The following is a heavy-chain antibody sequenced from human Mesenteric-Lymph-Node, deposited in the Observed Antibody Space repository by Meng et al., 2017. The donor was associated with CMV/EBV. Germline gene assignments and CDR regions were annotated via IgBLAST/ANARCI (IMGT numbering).Heavy chain of an antibody. Sequence: GGSLRLSCAASGFTFSDYSMNWVRQAPGKGLEWVAVISYDGNKEFYADSVKGRFTISRDNSKNTVYLQMNALRAGDTAVYYCARDLSGYTSAWLSYFDQWGQGTLVTVSS. CDR3: ARDLSGYTSAWLSYFDQ. CDR1: GFTFSDYS. D-gene: IGHD6-19*01. V-gene: IGHV3-30*03. J-gene: IGHJ4*02. CDR2: ISYDGNKE.